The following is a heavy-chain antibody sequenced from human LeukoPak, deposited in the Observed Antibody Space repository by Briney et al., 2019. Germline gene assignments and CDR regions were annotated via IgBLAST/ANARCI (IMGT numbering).Heavy chain of an antibody. D-gene: IGHD3-10*01. CDR3: AKRSLWFGELSWFDP. J-gene: IGHJ5*02. Sequence: GGSLRLSCAASGFTFSSYWMSWVRQAPGKGLEWVANIKQDGSEKYYVDPVKGRFTISRDNAKNSLYLQMNSLRAEDTAVYYCAKRSLWFGELSWFDPWGQGTLVTVSS. V-gene: IGHV3-7*03. CDR1: GFTFSSYW. CDR2: IKQDGSEK.